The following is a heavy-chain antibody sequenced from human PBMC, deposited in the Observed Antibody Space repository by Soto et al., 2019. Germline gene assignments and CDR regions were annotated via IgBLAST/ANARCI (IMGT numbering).Heavy chain of an antibody. CDR2: IIPIFGTA. D-gene: IGHD3-9*01. V-gene: IGHV1-69*01. J-gene: IGHJ6*02. CDR3: ARGGYDILTGYYPYYYGMDV. Sequence: QVQLVQSGAEVKKPGSSVKVSCKASGGTFSSYAISWVRQAPGQGLEWMGGIIPIFGTANYAQKFQGRVTITADESTSTAYMELSSLRSEDTAVYYCARGGYDILTGYYPYYYGMDVWGQGTTVTVSS. CDR1: GGTFSSYA.